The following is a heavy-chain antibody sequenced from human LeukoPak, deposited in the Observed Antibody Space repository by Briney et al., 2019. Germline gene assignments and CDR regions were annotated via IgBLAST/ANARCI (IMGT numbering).Heavy chain of an antibody. CDR1: GFSLSSYA. D-gene: IGHD2-8*01. CDR2: TGPV. J-gene: IGHJ3*01. CDR3: AKDSFSYNGIFDALDV. V-gene: IGHV3-23*01. Sequence: GGSLRLSCEASGFSLSSYAFHWVRQAPGKGLEWVSSTGPVHYADSVKGRFTTSRDDSKNTLFLQMNSLRAEDTAVYYCAKDSFSYNGIFDALDVWGQGTMVTVSS.